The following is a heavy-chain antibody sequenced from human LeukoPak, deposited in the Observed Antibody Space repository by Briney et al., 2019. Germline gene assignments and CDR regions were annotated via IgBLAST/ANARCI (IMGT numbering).Heavy chain of an antibody. Sequence: PGGSLRLSCAASGFTFSSYSMNWVRQAPGKGLEWVSSISSSSSYIYYADSVKGRFTISRDNAKNSLHLQMNSLRAEDTAVYYCAREIRRAIVVVTATHSFDYWGQGTLVTVSS. V-gene: IGHV3-21*01. D-gene: IGHD2-21*02. J-gene: IGHJ4*02. CDR2: ISSSSSYI. CDR1: GFTFSSYS. CDR3: AREIRRAIVVVTATHSFDY.